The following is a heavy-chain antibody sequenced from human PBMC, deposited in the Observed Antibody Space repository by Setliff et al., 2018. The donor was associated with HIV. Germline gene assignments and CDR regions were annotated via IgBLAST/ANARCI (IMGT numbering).Heavy chain of an antibody. Sequence: HPGGSLRLSCAASGFTFSSYAMSWVRQAPGKGLEWVSTISGSGGSTYFADSVKGRFTISRDNSKNTLYLQMNSLRVEDTGVYYCHSGYDTEEQSYFDYWGQGTLVTVSS. CDR3: HSGYDTEEQSYFDY. CDR1: GFTFSSYA. D-gene: IGHD5-12*01. CDR2: ISGSGGST. J-gene: IGHJ4*02. V-gene: IGHV3-23*01.